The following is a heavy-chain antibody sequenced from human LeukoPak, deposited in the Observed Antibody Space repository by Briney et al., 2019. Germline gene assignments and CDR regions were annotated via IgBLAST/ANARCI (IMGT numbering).Heavy chain of an antibody. Sequence: GGSLRLSCAASGFTFSSYSMNWVRQAPGKGLQWVSSISSSSSYIYYADSVKGRFTISRDNAKNPLYLQMNSLRAEDTAVYYCARDHGYGSGSYWDYWGQGTLVTVSS. CDR2: ISSSSSYI. D-gene: IGHD3-10*01. CDR3: ARDHGYGSGSYWDY. J-gene: IGHJ4*02. V-gene: IGHV3-21*01. CDR1: GFTFSSYS.